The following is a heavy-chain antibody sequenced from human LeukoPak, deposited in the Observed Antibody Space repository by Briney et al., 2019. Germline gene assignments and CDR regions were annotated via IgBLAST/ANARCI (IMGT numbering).Heavy chain of an antibody. V-gene: IGHV4-31*03. CDR1: GASISGGYYY. D-gene: IGHD3-22*01. CDR3: ARVYYHDNSATIKYFDS. J-gene: IGHJ4*02. Sequence: TLSLTCSVSGASISGGYYYWSWVRQHPGKGLEWIGYIYYSGSTYYNPSLQSRLTISVDTSKNQFSLKLSAVTAADTAVYYCARVYYHDNSATIKYFDSWGQGTLVAVSS. CDR2: IYYSGST.